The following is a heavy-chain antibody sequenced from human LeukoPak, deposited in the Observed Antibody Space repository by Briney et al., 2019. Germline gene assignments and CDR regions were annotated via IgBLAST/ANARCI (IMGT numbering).Heavy chain of an antibody. CDR2: ISPNTGDT. CDR1: GYTFTSYG. V-gene: IGHV1-2*06. D-gene: IGHD5-18*01. J-gene: IGHJ4*02. CDR3: ARGHNYGYEY. Sequence: ASVKVSCKASGYTFTSYGISWVRQAPGQGLEWMGRISPNTGDTDYAQKFQGRVTMTRDTSISTVYMELSSLRSDDTAVYYCARGHNYGYEYWGQGTLVTVSP.